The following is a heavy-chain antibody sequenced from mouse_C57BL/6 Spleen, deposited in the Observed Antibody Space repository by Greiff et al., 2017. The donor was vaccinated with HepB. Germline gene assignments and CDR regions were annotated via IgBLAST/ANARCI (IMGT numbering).Heavy chain of an antibody. CDR1: GYTFTSYT. V-gene: IGHV1-4*01. D-gene: IGHD3-3*01. CDR3: ARWERAMYYFDY. CDR2: INPSSGYS. Sequence: QVQLQQSGADLARPGASVKMSCKASGYTFTSYTMHWVKQRPGKGLEWIGYINPSSGYSKYNQKFKDKATLTTDKSSSTAYMQLSSLTSEDSAVYYCARWERAMYYFDYWGQGTTLTVSS. J-gene: IGHJ2*01.